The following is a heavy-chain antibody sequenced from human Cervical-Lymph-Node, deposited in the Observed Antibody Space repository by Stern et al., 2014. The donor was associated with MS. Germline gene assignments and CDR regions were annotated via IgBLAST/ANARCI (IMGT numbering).Heavy chain of an antibody. J-gene: IGHJ4*02. D-gene: IGHD3-16*01. CDR2: ISYDGSNE. Sequence: VQLVESGGGVVQPGRSLRLSCAAFEFSFSNYAMHWVRQAPGKGLEWVAVISYDGSNEDYAESVRGRFTISRDNSKNTLFLQMNSLHPGDTAVYYCARATQPIYKEYDWLRAALRYGGQGTLVTVSS. V-gene: IGHV3-33*05. CDR3: ARATQPIYKEYDWLRAALRY. CDR1: EFSFSNYA.